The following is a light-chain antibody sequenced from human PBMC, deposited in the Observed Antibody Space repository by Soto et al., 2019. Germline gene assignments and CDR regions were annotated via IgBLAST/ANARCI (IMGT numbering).Light chain of an antibody. V-gene: IGLV2-14*01. CDR3: SSYTSSSTQV. CDR1: SSDVGGYNY. J-gene: IGLJ1*01. Sequence: QSVLTRPASVSGSPGQSITFSCTGTSSDVGGYNYVSWYQQHPGKAPKLMIYDVSNRPSGVSNRFSGSKSGNTASLTISGLQAEDEADYYCSSYTSSSTQVFGTGTKVTVL. CDR2: DVS.